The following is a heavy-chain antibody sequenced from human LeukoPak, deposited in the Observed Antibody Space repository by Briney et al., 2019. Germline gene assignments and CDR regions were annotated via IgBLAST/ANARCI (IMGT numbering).Heavy chain of an antibody. CDR1: GYTFTGYY. V-gene: IGHV1-2*02. D-gene: IGHD6-6*01. CDR3: ARGFLGGAALSFDY. CDR2: INPNSGGT. Sequence: ASVKVSCKASGYTFTGYYIHWVRQAPGQGLEWMGWINPNSGGTDYAQKFQGRVTMTRDTSISTAYMELSRLRSDDTAVYYCARGFLGGAALSFDYWGQGTLVTVSS. J-gene: IGHJ4*02.